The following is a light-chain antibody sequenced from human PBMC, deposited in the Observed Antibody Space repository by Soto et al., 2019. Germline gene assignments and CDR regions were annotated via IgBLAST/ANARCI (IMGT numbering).Light chain of an antibody. CDR2: DVS. Sequence: DIQMTQSPSTLSASVGDTVTTTYRASQRMSGWLAWHQQKPGKAPKLLIYDVSALKRGVPPRFSASGSGTEVTLTVVCLQPDDFATDYCQQNDSFSVTCGQATQVDIK. CDR3: QQNDSFSVT. V-gene: IGKV1-5*01. J-gene: IGKJ1*01. CDR1: QRMSGW.